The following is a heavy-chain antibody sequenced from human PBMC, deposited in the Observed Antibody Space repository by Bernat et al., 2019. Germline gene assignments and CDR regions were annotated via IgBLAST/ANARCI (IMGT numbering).Heavy chain of an antibody. CDR2: IRSKANSYAT. D-gene: IGHD3-10*01. CDR3: TRPKRSDYYGSAEQDAFDI. Sequence: EVQLVESGGGLVQPGGSLKLSCAASGFTFSGSAMHWVRQASGKGLEWVGRIRSKANSYATAYGAAVKCRFNISRDDSKNTAYLQMNSLKTEDTAVYYCTRPKRSDYYGSAEQDAFDIWGRGTMVTVSS. CDR1: GFTFSGSA. V-gene: IGHV3-73*01. J-gene: IGHJ3*02.